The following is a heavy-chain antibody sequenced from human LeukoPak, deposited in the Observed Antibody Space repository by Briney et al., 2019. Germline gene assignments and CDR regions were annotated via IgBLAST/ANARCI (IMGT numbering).Heavy chain of an antibody. D-gene: IGHD3-22*01. CDR2: MYHSGST. CDR3: ARHLFGSGYYPDY. Sequence: KSSETLSLTCSVSNYSISTDYYWGWIRQPPGKGLEWIGTMYHSGSTYYNPSLKSRVTISVDTSKNQFSLRLSSVTATDTAVYYCARHLFGSGYYPDYWGQGTLVTVSS. V-gene: IGHV4-38-2*02. J-gene: IGHJ4*02. CDR1: NYSISTDYY.